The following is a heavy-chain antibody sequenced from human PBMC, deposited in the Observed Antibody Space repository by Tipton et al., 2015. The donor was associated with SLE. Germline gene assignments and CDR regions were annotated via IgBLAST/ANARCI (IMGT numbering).Heavy chain of an antibody. CDR3: ARGTRSIAAWGLRPLYFDY. D-gene: IGHD4-17*01. CDR1: GGSISSGDYY. J-gene: IGHJ4*02. V-gene: IGHV4-30-4*01. Sequence: TLSLTCTVSGGSISSGDYYWSWIRQPPGKGLEWIGYIYYSGSTYYNPSLKSRVTISVDTSKNQFSLKLSSVTAADTAVYYCARGTRSIAAWGLRPLYFDYWGQGTLVTVSS. CDR2: IYYSGST.